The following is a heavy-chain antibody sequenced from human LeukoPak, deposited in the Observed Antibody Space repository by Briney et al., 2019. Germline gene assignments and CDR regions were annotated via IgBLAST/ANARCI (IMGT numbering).Heavy chain of an antibody. CDR1: GFTFDDYA. V-gene: IGHV3-9*01. J-gene: IGHJ6*02. CDR3: AKDLVGMDV. D-gene: IGHD2-15*01. CDR2: ISWNSGSI. Sequence: PGGSLRLYCAASGFTFDDYAMHWVRQAPGKGLEWVSGISWNSGSIGYADSVKGRFTISRDNAKNSLYLQMNSLRAEDTALYYCAKDLVGMDVWGQGTTVTVSS.